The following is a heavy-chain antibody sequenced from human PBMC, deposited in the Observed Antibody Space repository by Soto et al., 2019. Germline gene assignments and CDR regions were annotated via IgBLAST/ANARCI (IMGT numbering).Heavy chain of an antibody. D-gene: IGHD6-13*01. CDR3: ARGPHSSSWFRWFDP. V-gene: IGHV4-61*08. CDR1: GGSISSRGYY. J-gene: IGHJ5*02. Sequence: SETLSLTCTVSGGSISSRGYYWGWIRQPPGKGLEWIGNIYYSGNTNYNPSLKSRVTISVDTSKNQFSLKLSSVTAADTAVYYCARGPHSSSWFRWFDPCGQGTLVTVSS. CDR2: IYYSGNT.